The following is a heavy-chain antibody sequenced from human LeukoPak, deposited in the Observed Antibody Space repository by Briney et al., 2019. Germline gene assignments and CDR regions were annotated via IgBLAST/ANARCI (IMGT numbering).Heavy chain of an antibody. V-gene: IGHV3-53*01. Sequence: GGSLRLSCVASGFTFRTYAMTWVRQAPGKGLEWVSVFYSGGNTYYADSVKGRFTISRDTSKNTVDLQMNSLRSEDAAVYYCATFSYAGNAGGSVGYWGQGTLVTVSS. CDR3: ATFSYAGNAGGSVGY. CDR2: FYSGGNT. J-gene: IGHJ4*02. CDR1: GFTFRTYA. D-gene: IGHD4-23*01.